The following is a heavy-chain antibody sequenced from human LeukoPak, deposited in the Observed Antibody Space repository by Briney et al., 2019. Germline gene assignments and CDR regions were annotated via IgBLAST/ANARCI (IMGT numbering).Heavy chain of an antibody. J-gene: IGHJ3*02. V-gene: IGHV3-30-3*01. CDR3: ARVRYGGSAFDI. D-gene: IGHD4-23*01. CDR2: ISYDGSNK. CDR1: GFTFSSYA. Sequence: PGGSLRLSCAASGFTFSSYAMHWVRQAPGKGLEWVAVISYDGSNKYYADSVKGRFTISRDNSKNTLYLQMNSLRAEDTAVYYCARVRYGGSAFDIWGQGTMVTVSS.